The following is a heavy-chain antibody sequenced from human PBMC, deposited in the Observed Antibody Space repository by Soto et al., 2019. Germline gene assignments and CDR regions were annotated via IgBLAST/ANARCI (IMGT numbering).Heavy chain of an antibody. CDR3: TRGRDPRWPWYFDY. J-gene: IGHJ4*02. CDR2: ISGSGDNT. CDR1: GFTFSSYA. V-gene: IGHV3-23*01. D-gene: IGHD3-3*01. Sequence: EVQLLESGGDLVQPGGSLRLSCAASGFTFSSYAMSWARQAPGKGLEWVSSISGSGDNTFYADSVNGRFTISRDNSKNTLDLQLSRLRAEDTATYYCTRGRDPRWPWYFDYWGQGTLVTVSS.